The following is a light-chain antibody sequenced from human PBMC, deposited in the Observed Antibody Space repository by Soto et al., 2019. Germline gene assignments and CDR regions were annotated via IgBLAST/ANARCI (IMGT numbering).Light chain of an antibody. CDR2: GAS. CDR1: QSLTSN. Sequence: EIVMTQSPATLSVSPGERVTLSCRASQSLTSNLAWYQHKPGQSPRLLIYGASARATGIPARFSGSGSGEEYTLTISSLQSEDFAVYYCQQYDKWPRTLGQGTKADIK. J-gene: IGKJ1*01. V-gene: IGKV3-15*01. CDR3: QQYDKWPRT.